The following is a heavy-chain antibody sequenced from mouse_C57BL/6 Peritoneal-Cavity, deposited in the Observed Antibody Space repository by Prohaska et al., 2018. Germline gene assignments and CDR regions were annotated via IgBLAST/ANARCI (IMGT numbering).Heavy chain of an antibody. D-gene: IGHD1-1*01. Sequence: KLSCKATGYTFTGYWIEWVKQRPGHGLEWIGEILPGSGSTNYNEKFKSKATFTADTASNTAYMQLSSLTTEDSAIYYCARGTTVPDFDYWGQGTTLTVSS. V-gene: IGHV1-9*01. CDR1: GYTFTGYW. CDR2: ILPGSGST. CDR3: ARGTTVPDFDY. J-gene: IGHJ2*01.